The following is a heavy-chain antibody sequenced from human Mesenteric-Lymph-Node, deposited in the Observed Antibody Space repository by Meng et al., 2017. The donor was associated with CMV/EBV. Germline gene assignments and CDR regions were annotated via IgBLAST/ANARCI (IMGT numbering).Heavy chain of an antibody. D-gene: IGHD1-7*01. Sequence: SETLSLTCAVYGGSFSGYDWSWIRQSPGKGLEWIGEINHSGSINYNPSLKSRVTISVDTSKNQISLKLSSVTAVDTAVYYCARAPGSTNAMDVWGQGTPVTVSS. J-gene: IGHJ6*02. CDR3: ARAPGSTNAMDV. V-gene: IGHV4-34*01. CDR1: GGSFSGYD. CDR2: INHSGSI.